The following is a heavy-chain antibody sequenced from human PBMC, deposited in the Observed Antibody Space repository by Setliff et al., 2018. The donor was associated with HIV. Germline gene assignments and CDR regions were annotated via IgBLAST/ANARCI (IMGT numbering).Heavy chain of an antibody. CDR3: ARSQPDTIFVVVIFDY. CDR1: GGSISSSGPGYY. CDR2: VYYSGST. J-gene: IGHJ4*02. V-gene: IGHV4-39*01. D-gene: IGHD3-3*01. Sequence: SETLSLTCTVSGGSISSSGPGYYGGWVRQDPGGGLEWIGSVYYSGSTYYNPSLKSRVTISLDTSKNQLSLRLTSMTAADTAVYYCARSQPDTIFVVVIFDYWGQGKMVTVSS.